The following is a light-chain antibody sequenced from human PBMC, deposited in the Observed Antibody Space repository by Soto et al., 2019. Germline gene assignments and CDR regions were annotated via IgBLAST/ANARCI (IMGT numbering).Light chain of an antibody. Sequence: QSALTQPASVSGSPGQSITISCTGTSSDVGGYNYVSWYQHHPGKAPKLMTYEVSNRPSGVSNRFSGSKSGNTACLTISGLQAEDEADYYCSSYTSSGTLVFGTGTKVTVL. V-gene: IGLV2-14*01. J-gene: IGLJ1*01. CDR3: SSYTSSGTLV. CDR2: EVS. CDR1: SSDVGGYNY.